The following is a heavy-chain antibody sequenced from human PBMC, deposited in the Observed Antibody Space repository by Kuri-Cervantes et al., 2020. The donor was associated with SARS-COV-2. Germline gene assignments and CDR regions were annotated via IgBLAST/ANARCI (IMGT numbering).Heavy chain of an antibody. Sequence: SETLSLTCTVSGYSISSGYYWGWIRQPPGKGLEWIGSVYHGGGTYYKPSLKSRVAISVDTSKNHFSLKLTSVAAADTAVYYCARGRPNNYGLYNWFDPWGQGTLVTVSS. CDR3: ARGRPNNYGLYNWFDP. CDR1: GYSISSGYY. J-gene: IGHJ5*02. V-gene: IGHV4-38-2*02. CDR2: VYHGGGT. D-gene: IGHD5-18*01.